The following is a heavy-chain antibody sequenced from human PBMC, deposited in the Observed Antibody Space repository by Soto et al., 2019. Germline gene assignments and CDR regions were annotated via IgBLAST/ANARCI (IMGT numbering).Heavy chain of an antibody. J-gene: IGHJ4*02. D-gene: IGHD3-9*01. CDR3: ARTPYYEILADY. V-gene: IGHV3-7*03. CDR1: GFTFDTYW. Sequence: EVQLVESGGGLVQPGGSLRLSCAASGFTFDTYWMAWVRQAPGKGLEWVANMKHDGSERYYVDSVKGRFTISRDNTKNSLYLQMTSLRADGTAVYYCARTPYYEILADYWGQGTLVTVSS. CDR2: MKHDGSER.